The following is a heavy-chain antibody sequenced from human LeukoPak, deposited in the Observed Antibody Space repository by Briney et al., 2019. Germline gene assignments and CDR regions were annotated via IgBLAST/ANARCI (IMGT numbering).Heavy chain of an antibody. CDR3: ASISDLLYYFHS. V-gene: IGHV3-66*01. Sequence: PGGSLRLSCAASGFTVSSTYMSWVRQSPGKGLEWVSLIYTGGNTYYPDSEKGRFTLSRDNSKNTIYLQLNTLRVEDTAMYYCASISDLLYYFHSWGQGTLVTVSS. CDR1: GFTVSSTY. J-gene: IGHJ4*02. CDR2: IYTGGNT.